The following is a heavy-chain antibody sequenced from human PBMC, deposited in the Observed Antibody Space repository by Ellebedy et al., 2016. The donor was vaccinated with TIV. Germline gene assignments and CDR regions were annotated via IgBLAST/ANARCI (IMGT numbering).Heavy chain of an antibody. CDR1: GFTFSSYS. J-gene: IGHJ5*02. CDR2: ISSSSSYI. D-gene: IGHD6-13*01. Sequence: PGGSLRLSCAASGFTFSSYSMNWVRQAPGKGLEWVSSISSSSSYIYYADSVKGRFTISRDNAKNSLYLQMNSLRAEDTAVYYCARVETGSSSWYAHWGQGTLVTVSS. V-gene: IGHV3-21*01. CDR3: ARVETGSSSWYAH.